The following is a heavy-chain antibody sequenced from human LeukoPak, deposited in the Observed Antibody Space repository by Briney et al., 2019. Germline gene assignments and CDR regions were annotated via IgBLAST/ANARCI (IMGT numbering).Heavy chain of an antibody. CDR2: INHSGST. Sequence: SETLSLTCAVYGGSFSGYYWRWIRQPPGKGLEWIGEINHSGSTNYNPSLKSRVTISVDPYKNQFSLKLSSVTAADTAVYYCARNMKQQLAKNCYYYYMDVWGKGTTVTVSS. J-gene: IGHJ6*03. CDR1: GGSFSGYY. CDR3: ARNMKQQLAKNCYYYYMDV. D-gene: IGHD6-13*01. V-gene: IGHV4-34*01.